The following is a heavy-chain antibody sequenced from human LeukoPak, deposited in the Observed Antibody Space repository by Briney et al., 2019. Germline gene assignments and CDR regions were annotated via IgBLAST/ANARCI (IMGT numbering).Heavy chain of an antibody. V-gene: IGHV4-38-2*01. CDR1: GYSISSAYY. CDR2: INHRGTT. Sequence: SETLSLTCAVSGYSISSAYYWGWVRQSPGKGLEWIGIINHRGTTFYNPPLTSRVTLSVDTSKNHFSLKLTSVIAADTAVYYCASLPFSSGYYNWFEPWGQGTLVTVSS. J-gene: IGHJ5*02. D-gene: IGHD3-3*01. CDR3: ASLPFSSGYYNWFEP.